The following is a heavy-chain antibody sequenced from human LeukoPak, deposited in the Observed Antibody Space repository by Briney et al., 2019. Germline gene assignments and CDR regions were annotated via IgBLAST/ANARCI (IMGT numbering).Heavy chain of an antibody. V-gene: IGHV3-23*01. D-gene: IGHD5-24*01. CDR1: GFTFSTYA. CDR2: IVGNGGGI. J-gene: IGHJ4*02. Sequence: LGGSLRLSCAASGFTFSTYAMNWVRQAPGKGLEWVSVIVGNGGGIHYADSVKGRFTISRDNAKNTLYLQMNSLRAEDTAVYYCAKDRIPDGKYSIDFWGQGTLVTVSS. CDR3: AKDRIPDGKYSIDF.